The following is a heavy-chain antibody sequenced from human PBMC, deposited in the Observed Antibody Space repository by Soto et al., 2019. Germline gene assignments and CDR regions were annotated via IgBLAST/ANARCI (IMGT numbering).Heavy chain of an antibody. CDR3: ANRHADLLRELTRDDYDCWSNAREDAFDV. CDR1: GYSFTSYW. J-gene: IGHJ3*01. CDR2: IYPGDSDT. V-gene: IGHV5-51*01. D-gene: IGHD3-3*01. Sequence: GESLKISCKVSGYSFTSYWIGWLRQMPGKGLEWMGIIYPGDSDTRYSPSFQGQVTISADKSISTAYLQWSSLKASYTAMYYCANRHADLLRELTRDDYDCWSNAREDAFDVWGHGTRVIVSS.